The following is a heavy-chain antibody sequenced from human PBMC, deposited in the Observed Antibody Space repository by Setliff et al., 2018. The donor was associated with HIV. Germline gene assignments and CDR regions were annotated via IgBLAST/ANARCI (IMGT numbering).Heavy chain of an antibody. CDR3: SRGPPFDR. CDR2: ITNTGAT. J-gene: IGHJ2*01. CDR1: GDSISSGNYY. V-gene: IGHV4-61*02. Sequence: KPSETLSLTCTVSGDSISSGNYYWTWIRQPAGKALEWIGRITNTGATEYNPSLKSRVTVSVDTSQNQFPLKLTSVTAADTATYFCSRGPPFDRWGRGTLVTVSS.